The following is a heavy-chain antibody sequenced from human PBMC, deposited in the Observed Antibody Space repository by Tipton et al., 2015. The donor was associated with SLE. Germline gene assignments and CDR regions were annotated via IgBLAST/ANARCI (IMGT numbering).Heavy chain of an antibody. D-gene: IGHD2-15*01. CDR2: SHYSGTT. Sequence: TLSLTCSVSGGSFSNDYWSWIRQPPGKGLEWIGYSHYSGTTNYNPSLKSRVTISVDTSRNQFSQKLSSVTAADAAVYYCARASSSRRFDNWGQGTLVTVSP. J-gene: IGHJ4*02. CDR1: GGSFSNDY. CDR3: ARASSSRRFDN. V-gene: IGHV4-59*08.